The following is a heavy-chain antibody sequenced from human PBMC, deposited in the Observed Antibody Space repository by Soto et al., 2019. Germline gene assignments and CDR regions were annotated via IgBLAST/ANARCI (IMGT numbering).Heavy chain of an antibody. Sequence: PVGSLRLSCAASGFTFSSYSMNWVRQAPGKGLEWVSSISSSSSYIYYADSVKGRFTISRDNAKNSLYLQMNSLRAEDTAVYYCAREVPTIHMTTVTTGHFDYWGQGTLVTVSS. CDR2: ISSSSSYI. D-gene: IGHD4-4*01. CDR3: AREVPTIHMTTVTTGHFDY. J-gene: IGHJ4*02. V-gene: IGHV3-21*01. CDR1: GFTFSSYS.